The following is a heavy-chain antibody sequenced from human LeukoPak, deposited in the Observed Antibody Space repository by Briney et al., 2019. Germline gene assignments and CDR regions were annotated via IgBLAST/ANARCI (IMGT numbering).Heavy chain of an antibody. D-gene: IGHD3-22*01. Sequence: GSLRLSCAASGFNVSNNYTSWVRQAPGKGLEWVSVMYSGGSTNYADSVKGRFIISRDDSKHILDLQMNSLKAEDTAVYYCARGNYASTGPGALDIWGQGTMVTVSS. J-gene: IGHJ3*02. V-gene: IGHV3-53*01. CDR1: GFNVSNNY. CDR2: MYSGGST. CDR3: ARGNYASTGPGALDI.